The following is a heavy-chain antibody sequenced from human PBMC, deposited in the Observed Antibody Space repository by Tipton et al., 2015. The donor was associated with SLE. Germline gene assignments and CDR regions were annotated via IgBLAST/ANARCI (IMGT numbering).Heavy chain of an antibody. CDR1: GYTLTGNY. CDR2: INPNSGGT. CDR3: AREGGGRDGYNWCY. V-gene: IGHV1-2*02. D-gene: IGHD5-24*01. J-gene: IGHJ4*02. Sequence: QSGPEVKKPGASVKVSCKASGYTLTGNYMHWVRQAHGHGLEWMGWINPNSGGTNYAQKFKGRVTMTRDTSISTAYMELSRLKSDDTAVYYCAREGGGRDGYNWCYWGQGTLVTVSS.